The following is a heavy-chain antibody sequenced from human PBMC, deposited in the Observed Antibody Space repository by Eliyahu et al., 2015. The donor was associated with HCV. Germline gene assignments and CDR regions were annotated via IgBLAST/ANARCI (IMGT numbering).Heavy chain of an antibody. CDR2: IKNTLNTYTT. D-gene: IGHD5-18*01. CDR1: XFTISDHY. V-gene: IGHV3-72*01. CDR3: ARGGYTDH. Sequence: EVQLVESGXGLVQPGGSLRLXXAXSXFTISDHYMDWVRQAPGKGLEWVGRIKNTLNTYTTHYAASVEGRFTISRDDSKNSLYLQMNSLKTDDTAVYYCARGGYTDHWGQGTLVTVSS. J-gene: IGHJ5*02.